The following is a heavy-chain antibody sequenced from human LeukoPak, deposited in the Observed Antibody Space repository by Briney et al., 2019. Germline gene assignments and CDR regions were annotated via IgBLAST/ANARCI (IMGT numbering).Heavy chain of an antibody. CDR3: AKGANWGSTYYYYMDV. CDR2: ISGSGGST. Sequence: PGGSLRLSCAASGFTFSSYAMSWVRQAPGKGLEWVSAISGSGGSTYYADSVKGRFTISRDNSKNTLYLQMNSLRAEDTAVYYCAKGANWGSTYYYYMDVWGKGTTVTVSS. CDR1: GFTFSSYA. J-gene: IGHJ6*03. V-gene: IGHV3-23*01. D-gene: IGHD7-27*01.